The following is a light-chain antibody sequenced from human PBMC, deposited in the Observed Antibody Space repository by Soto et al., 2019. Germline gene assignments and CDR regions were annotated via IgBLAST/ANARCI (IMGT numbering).Light chain of an antibody. Sequence: EIVMTQSPAPLSVSPGGRATLSCRASQSISDTLAWYQQKPGQAPRLLIYGASRRATGFPARFSGSGSGTDFILNISSLQPDDVATYYCQQRSNWPPTLGQGTRLEIK. CDR1: QSISDT. CDR3: QQRSNWPPT. CDR2: GAS. J-gene: IGKJ5*01. V-gene: IGKV3-15*01.